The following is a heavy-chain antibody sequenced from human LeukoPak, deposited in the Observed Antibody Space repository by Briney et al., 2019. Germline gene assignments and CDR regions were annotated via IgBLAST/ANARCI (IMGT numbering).Heavy chain of an antibody. CDR1: GFTFSNYA. V-gene: IGHV3-64D*09. D-gene: IGHD6-19*01. CDR2: ISTNGGST. J-gene: IGHJ6*02. Sequence: GGSLRLSCSASGFTFSNYAMHWVRQAPGKGLEYVSAISTNGGSTYYADSVKGRFTIFRDNSKKTLYLQMSILRAEDTAVYYCVKDGNSGLLTGGYYGLDVWGQGTTVTVSS. CDR3: VKDGNSGLLTGGYYGLDV.